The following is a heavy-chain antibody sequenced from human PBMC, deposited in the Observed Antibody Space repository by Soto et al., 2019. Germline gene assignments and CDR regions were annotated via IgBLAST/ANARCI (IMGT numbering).Heavy chain of an antibody. V-gene: IGHV4-30-4*01. J-gene: IGHJ5*02. Sequence: QVQLQESGPGLVKPSQTLSLTCTVSGGSISSGDYYWSWIRQPPGKGLEWIGYIYYSGSTYYNPSLKSRVTISVDTSKNQFSLKLSSVTAADTAVYYCARVIVVVVAATSNWFDPWGQGTLVTVSS. CDR1: GGSISSGDYY. CDR3: ARVIVVVVAATSNWFDP. CDR2: IYYSGST. D-gene: IGHD2-15*01.